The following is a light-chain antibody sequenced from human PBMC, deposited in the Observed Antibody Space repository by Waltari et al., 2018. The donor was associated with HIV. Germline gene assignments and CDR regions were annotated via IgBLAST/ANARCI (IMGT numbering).Light chain of an antibody. Sequence: QSVLTQPPSVAAAPAQKVAVSCTGGSAHIVAGYDVTMYQQFPGTSPKLLVYGNGNRPSGVPDRFSCSKAGTSASLAITGLQAEDEADYYCQSFDKSLRGTVVFGGGTKVSGL. CDR3: QSFDKSLRGTVV. CDR2: GNG. V-gene: IGLV1-40*01. CDR1: SAHIVAGYD. J-gene: IGLJ2*01.